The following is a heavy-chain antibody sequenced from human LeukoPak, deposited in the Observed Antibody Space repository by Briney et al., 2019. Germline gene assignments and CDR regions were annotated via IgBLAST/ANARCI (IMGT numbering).Heavy chain of an antibody. J-gene: IGHJ4*02. CDR3: AREIVGGFNPGAY. CDR2: IHRSGST. V-gene: IGHV4-4*02. Sequence: PSETLSLTCTVSPDSTTSNFWSWVRQPPGKGLEWIGEIHRSGSTNYNPSLQSRVTISIDRSKNQIALELSSVTAADTAMYYCAREIVGGFNPGAYWGQGTLVTVSS. D-gene: IGHD1-14*01. CDR1: PDSTTSNF.